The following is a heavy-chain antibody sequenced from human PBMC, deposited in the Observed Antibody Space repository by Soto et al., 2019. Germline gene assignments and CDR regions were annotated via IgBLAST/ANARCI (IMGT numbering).Heavy chain of an antibody. D-gene: IGHD2-15*01. Sequence: QVQLVQSGAEVTKPGASVKVSCKASGYTFTSYAMHWVRQAPGQRLEWMGWINAGNGNTKYSQKVRGRVTNTRDTAASTAYMELSSLRAEETAVYYCAKGGVAATRGLWGFDPWGQGTLVTVSS. CDR3: AKGGVAATRGLWGFDP. V-gene: IGHV1-3*01. CDR2: INAGNGNT. J-gene: IGHJ5*02. CDR1: GYTFTSYA.